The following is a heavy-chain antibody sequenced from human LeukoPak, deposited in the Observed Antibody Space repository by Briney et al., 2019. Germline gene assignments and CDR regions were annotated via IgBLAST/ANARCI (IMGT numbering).Heavy chain of an antibody. CDR2: IRSKAYGGTT. CDR3: TRVDIVERYYFDY. CDR1: GFTFGDYA. V-gene: IGHV3-49*04. J-gene: IGHJ4*02. D-gene: IGHD2-15*01. Sequence: GGSLRLSCRVSGFTFGDYAMSWVRQAPGKGLEWVGFIRSKAYGGTTEYAASVKGRFTISRDDSQSIAYLQMNSLKTEDTAVYYCTRVDIVERYYFDYWGQGTLVTVSS.